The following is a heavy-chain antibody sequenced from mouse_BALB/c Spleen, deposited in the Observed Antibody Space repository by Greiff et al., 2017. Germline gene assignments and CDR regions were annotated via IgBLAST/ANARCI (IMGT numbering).Heavy chain of an antibody. J-gene: IGHJ4*01. D-gene: IGHD2-3*01. Sequence: EVKLMESGGGLVKPGGSLKLSCAASGFTFSSYTMSWVRQTPEKRLEWVATISSGGSYTYYPDSVKGRFTISRDNAKNTLYLQMSSLKSEDTAMYYSTRDTYDDYGRYYAMDYWGQGTSVTVSS. V-gene: IGHV5-6-4*01. CDR1: GFTFSSYT. CDR2: ISSGGSYT. CDR3: TRDTYDDYGRYYAMDY.